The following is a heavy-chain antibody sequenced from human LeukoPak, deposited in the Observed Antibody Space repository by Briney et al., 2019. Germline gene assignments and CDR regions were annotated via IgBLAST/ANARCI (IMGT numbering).Heavy chain of an antibody. CDR2: INPNSGGA. CDR1: GYSFTGYH. V-gene: IGHV1-2*02. CDR3: VREARAGNWFDP. Sequence: ASVKVSCKASGYSFTGYHMHWVRQAPGQGLEWMGWINPNSGGANYAQKFQGRVTMTRDTSISTVYMDLSRLRSDDTAMYYCVREARAGNWFDPWGQGTLVIVSS. J-gene: IGHJ5*02.